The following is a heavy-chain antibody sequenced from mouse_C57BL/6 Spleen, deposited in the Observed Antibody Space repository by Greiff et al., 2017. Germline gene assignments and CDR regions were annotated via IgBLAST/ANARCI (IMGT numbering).Heavy chain of an antibody. CDR2: INPSSGYT. CDR3: AREEDYDYDVGY. Sequence: VQLQQSGAELAKPGASVKLSCKASGYTFTSYWMHWVKQRPGQGLEWIGYINPSSGYTKYNQKFKDKATLAAAKSSSTAYMQLSSLTYEDAAVYYCAREEDYDYDVGYWGQGTTLTVSS. CDR1: GYTFTSYW. J-gene: IGHJ2*01. D-gene: IGHD2-4*01. V-gene: IGHV1-7*01.